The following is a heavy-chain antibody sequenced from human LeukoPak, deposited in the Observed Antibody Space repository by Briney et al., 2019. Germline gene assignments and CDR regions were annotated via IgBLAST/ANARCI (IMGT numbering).Heavy chain of an antibody. V-gene: IGHV4-39*07. Sequence: PSETLSLTCTVSGGSISSSSYYWGWIRQPPGKGLEWIGSIYYSGSSYYNPSLKSRVTISVDTSKNQFSLKLSSVTAADTAVYYCARDPVAGTGFDYWGQGTLVTVSS. J-gene: IGHJ4*02. CDR2: IYYSGSS. CDR1: GGSISSSSYY. CDR3: ARDPVAGTGFDY. D-gene: IGHD6-19*01.